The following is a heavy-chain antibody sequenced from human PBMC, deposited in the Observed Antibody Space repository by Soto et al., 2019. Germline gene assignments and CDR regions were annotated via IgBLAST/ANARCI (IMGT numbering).Heavy chain of an antibody. V-gene: IGHV1-18*01. CDR3: ARDNCSGGSCYADY. CDR2: ISAYNGNT. Sequence: ASVKVSCKASGYTFTSYGISWVRQAPGQGLEWMGWISAYNGNTNYAQKLQGRVTMTTDTSTSTAYMELRSLRSDDTAVYYCARDNCSGGSCYADYWRQGTLVTVSS. CDR1: GYTFTSYG. D-gene: IGHD2-15*01. J-gene: IGHJ4*02.